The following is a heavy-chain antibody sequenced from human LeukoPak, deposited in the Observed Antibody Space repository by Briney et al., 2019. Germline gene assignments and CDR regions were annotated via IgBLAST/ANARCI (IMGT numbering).Heavy chain of an antibody. CDR2: IIPNFGTA. CDR3: ARGAFGSATL. D-gene: IGHD3-10*01. V-gene: IGHV1-69*13. J-gene: IGHJ4*02. CDR1: GGTFTSYP. Sequence: ASVKVSCKASGGTFTSYPISWVRQAPGQGLEWMGGIIPNFGTANYAQKFQGRVTITADESTSTAYMELSSLRSEDTAVYYCARGAFGSATLWGQAPLVTLSS.